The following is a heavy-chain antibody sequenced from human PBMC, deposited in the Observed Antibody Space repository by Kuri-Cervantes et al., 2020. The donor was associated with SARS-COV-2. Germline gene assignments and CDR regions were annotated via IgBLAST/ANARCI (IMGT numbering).Heavy chain of an antibody. CDR2: IDWDDDK. CDR1: GFSLSTSGMC. CDR3: AHRRGQWLGQVAFHI. J-gene: IGHJ3*02. V-gene: IGHV2-70*12. D-gene: IGHD6-19*01. Sequence: SGPTLVKPTQTLTLTCTFSGFSLSTSGMCVSWIRQPPGKALEWLALIDWDDDKYYSTSLKTRLTISKDTSKNQVVLTMTNMDPVDTATYYCAHRRGQWLGQVAFHIWGQGTMVTVSS.